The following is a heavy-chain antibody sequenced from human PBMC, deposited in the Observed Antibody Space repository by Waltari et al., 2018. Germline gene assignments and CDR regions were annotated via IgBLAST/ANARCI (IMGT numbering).Heavy chain of an antibody. CDR3: ARAASYGGNARDY. Sequence: EVQLVESGGGLVQPGGSLRLSCAASGFTFSSYWMSWVRQAPGKGLEWVANIKQDGSEKYYVDSVKGRFTISRDNAKNSLYLQMNSLRAEDTAVYYCARAASYGGNARDYWGQGTLVTVSS. CDR2: IKQDGSEK. V-gene: IGHV3-7*01. CDR1: GFTFSSYW. J-gene: IGHJ4*02. D-gene: IGHD2-15*01.